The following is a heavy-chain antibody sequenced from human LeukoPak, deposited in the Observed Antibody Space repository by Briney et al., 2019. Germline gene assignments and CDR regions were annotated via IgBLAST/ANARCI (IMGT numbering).Heavy chain of an antibody. Sequence: PGGSLRLSCAASGFTLSSYGMPWVRQAPGKGLEWGAIISYDGSNEYYADCVKGRFTISRDNSKNTLSLQMNTLRAEDTAVYYCAKANRYYYDTTGCADYWGQATLVTVSS. J-gene: IGHJ4*02. V-gene: IGHV3-30*18. CDR3: AKANRYYYDTTGCADY. D-gene: IGHD3-22*01. CDR1: GFTLSSYG. CDR2: ISYDGSNE.